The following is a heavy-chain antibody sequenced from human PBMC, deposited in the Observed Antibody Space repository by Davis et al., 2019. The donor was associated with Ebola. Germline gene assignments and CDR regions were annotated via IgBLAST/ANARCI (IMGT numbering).Heavy chain of an antibody. Sequence: PGGSLRLSCAASGFTFSSYTMSWVRQAPGKGLEWVASLYTSGDTYYADSVKGRFTISRDNSQNTVYLQMNSLRADDTAIYYCAREHGGPTCYWGQGTLVTVSS. J-gene: IGHJ4*02. V-gene: IGHV3-23*01. CDR1: GFTFSSYT. D-gene: IGHD2-15*01. CDR3: AREHGGPTCY. CDR2: LYTSGDT.